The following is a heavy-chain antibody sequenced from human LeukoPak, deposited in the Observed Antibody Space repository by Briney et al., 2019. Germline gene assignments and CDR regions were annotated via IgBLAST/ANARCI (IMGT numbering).Heavy chain of an antibody. D-gene: IGHD2-15*01. J-gene: IGHJ4*02. V-gene: IGHV1-69*06. CDR3: ARASRPGYCSGGSCPFDY. Sequence: GSSVKVSCKASGGTFSSYAISWVRQAPGQGLEWTGGIIPIFGTANYAQKFQGRVTITADKSTSTAYMELSSLRSEDTAVYYCARASRPGYCSGGSCPFDYWGQGTLVTVSS. CDR1: GGTFSSYA. CDR2: IIPIFGTA.